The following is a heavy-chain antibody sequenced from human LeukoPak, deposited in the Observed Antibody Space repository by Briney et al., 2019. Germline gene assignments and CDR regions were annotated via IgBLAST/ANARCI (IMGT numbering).Heavy chain of an antibody. J-gene: IGHJ4*02. D-gene: IGHD5-24*01. CDR1: GGSFSGYY. Sequence: PSETLSLTCAVYGGSFSGYYWSWIRQPPGKGLEWIGEINHSGSTNYNPSLKSRVTISVDTSKNQFSLKLSSVTAADTAVYYCARDPGMVTIMGGWTGGIAGFDYWGQGTLVTVSS. CDR2: INHSGST. V-gene: IGHV4-34*01. CDR3: ARDPGMVTIMGGWTGGIAGFDY.